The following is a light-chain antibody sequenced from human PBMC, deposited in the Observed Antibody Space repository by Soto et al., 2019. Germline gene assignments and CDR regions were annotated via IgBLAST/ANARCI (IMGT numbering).Light chain of an antibody. CDR3: QSYDSSLSGVI. CDR1: SSNIGATSD. Sequence: QSVLTQPPSVSGAPGQRVTIPCTGSSSNIGATSDVHWYQKFPGTAPNLRIYGNNNRPSGVPDRFSGSKSATSASLAITGLQAEDEADYYCQSYDSSLSGVIFGGGTKLTVL. V-gene: IGLV1-40*01. CDR2: GNN. J-gene: IGLJ2*01.